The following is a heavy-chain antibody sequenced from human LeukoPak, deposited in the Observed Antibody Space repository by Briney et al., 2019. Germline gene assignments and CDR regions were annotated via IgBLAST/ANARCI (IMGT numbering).Heavy chain of an antibody. CDR1: GYTLTELS. Sequence: GASVKVSCKVSGYTLTELSMHWVRQAPGKGLEWMGGFDPEDGETIYAQKFQGRVTMTEDTSTDTAYMELSSLRSEDTAVYYCATEGDCTNGVCYRSVWFDPWGQGTLVTVSS. D-gene: IGHD2-8*01. CDR2: FDPEDGET. J-gene: IGHJ5*02. CDR3: ATEGDCTNGVCYRSVWFDP. V-gene: IGHV1-24*01.